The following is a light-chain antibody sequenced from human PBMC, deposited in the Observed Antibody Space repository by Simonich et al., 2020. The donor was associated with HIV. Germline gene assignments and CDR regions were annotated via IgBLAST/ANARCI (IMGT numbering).Light chain of an antibody. Sequence: EIVLTQSPATLSLSPGERATLSCRASQSVSSYLAWYQQKPGQAPRLLIYDASNRATGIPARFSGSGSGTDFTLTISRLEPEDFAVYYCQHYGSSPPYTFGQGTKLEIK. J-gene: IGKJ2*01. V-gene: IGKV3-20*01. CDR3: QHYGSSPPYT. CDR2: DAS. CDR1: QSVSSY.